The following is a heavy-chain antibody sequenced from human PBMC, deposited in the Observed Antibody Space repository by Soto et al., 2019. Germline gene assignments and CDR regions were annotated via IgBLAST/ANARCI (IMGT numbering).Heavy chain of an antibody. CDR1: GFTFSSYG. CDR2: IWYDGSNK. J-gene: IGHJ5*02. V-gene: IGHV3-33*01. D-gene: IGHD2-2*02. CDR3: ARDHTLYPTLLSYNWFDP. Sequence: LRLSCAASGFTFSSYGMHWVRQATGKGLEWVAVIWYDGSNKYYADSVKGRFTISRDNSKNTLYLQMNSLRAEDTAVYYCARDHTLYPTLLSYNWFDPWGQGTLVTVSS.